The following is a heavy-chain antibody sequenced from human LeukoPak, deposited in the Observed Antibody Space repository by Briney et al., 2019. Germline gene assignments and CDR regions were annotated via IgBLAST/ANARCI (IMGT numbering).Heavy chain of an antibody. Sequence: PSETLSLTCAVYGGSFSGYYWSWIRQPPGKGLEWIGEINHSGSTNYNPSLKSRVTISVDTSKNQFSLKLSSVTAADTAVYYCARLLRFGLDYYMDVWGKGTTVTVSS. CDR1: GGSFSGYY. J-gene: IGHJ6*03. CDR2: INHSGST. D-gene: IGHD3-3*01. V-gene: IGHV4-34*01. CDR3: ARLLRFGLDYYMDV.